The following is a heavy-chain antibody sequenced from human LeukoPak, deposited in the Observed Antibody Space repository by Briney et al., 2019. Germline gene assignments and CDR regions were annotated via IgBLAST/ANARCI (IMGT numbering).Heavy chain of an antibody. D-gene: IGHD3-22*01. CDR1: GGSISSSSYY. V-gene: IGHV4-39*07. CDR3: ARDYYDSRGKGFQH. J-gene: IGHJ1*01. Sequence: PSETLSLTCTVSGGSISSSSYYWGWIRQPPGKGLEWIGSIYYSGSTYYSPSLKSRVTISIDTSKNQFSLKLSSVTAADTAVYYCARDYYDSRGKGFQHWGQGTLVTVSS. CDR2: IYYSGST.